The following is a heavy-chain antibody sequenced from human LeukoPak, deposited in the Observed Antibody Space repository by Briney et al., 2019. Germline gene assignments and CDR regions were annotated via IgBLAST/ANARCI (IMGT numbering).Heavy chain of an antibody. CDR2: ISYDGSNK. Sequence: TGGSLRLSCEASGFTFNTYTMHWVRQAPGKGLEWVAVISYDGSNKYYADSVKGRFTISRDNSKNTLYLQMNSLRAEDTAVYYCARDWDSYYGEHGDYWGQGTLVTVSS. J-gene: IGHJ4*02. D-gene: IGHD4-17*01. V-gene: IGHV3-30-3*01. CDR1: GFTFNTYT. CDR3: ARDWDSYYGEHGDY.